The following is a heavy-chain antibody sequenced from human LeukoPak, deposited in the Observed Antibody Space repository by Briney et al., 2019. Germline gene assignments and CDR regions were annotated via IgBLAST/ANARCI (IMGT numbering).Heavy chain of an antibody. CDR1: GVSFSGYY. CDR3: VNYYDSSDYQQPNHFDY. Sequence: PSETLSLTCAVYGVSFSGYYWSWIRQPPGKGLEWIGEINHSGSTNYNPSLKSRVTISVDTSKNQFSLKLSSVTAADTAVYYCVNYYDSSDYQQPNHFDYWGQGTLVTVSS. D-gene: IGHD3-22*01. J-gene: IGHJ4*02. CDR2: INHSGST. V-gene: IGHV4-34*01.